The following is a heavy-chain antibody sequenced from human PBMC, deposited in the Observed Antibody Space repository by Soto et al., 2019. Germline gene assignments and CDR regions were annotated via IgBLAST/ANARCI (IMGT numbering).Heavy chain of an antibody. CDR1: GGSISSYY. CDR3: ARAYYDILTGYEWGWFDP. CDR2: IYYSGST. Sequence: PSETLSLTCTVSGGSISSYYWSWIRQPPGKGLEWIGYIYYSGSTNYNPSLKSRVTISVDTSKNQFSLKLSSVTAADTAVYYCARAYYDILTGYEWGWFDPWGQGTLVTVSS. J-gene: IGHJ5*02. V-gene: IGHV4-59*01. D-gene: IGHD3-9*01.